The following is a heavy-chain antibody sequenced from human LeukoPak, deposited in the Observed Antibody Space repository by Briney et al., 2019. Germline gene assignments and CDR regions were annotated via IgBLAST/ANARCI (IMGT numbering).Heavy chain of an antibody. CDR3: ARDEVGATLPTL. D-gene: IGHD1-26*01. CDR2: ISYDGSNK. J-gene: IGHJ4*02. CDR1: GFTFSSYA. V-gene: IGHV3-30*04. Sequence: GRSLRLSCAASGFTFSSYAMHWVRQAPGKGLEWVAVISYDGSNKYYADSVKGRFTISRDNSKNTLYLQMNSLRAEDTAVYYCARDEVGATLPTLWGQGTLVTVSS.